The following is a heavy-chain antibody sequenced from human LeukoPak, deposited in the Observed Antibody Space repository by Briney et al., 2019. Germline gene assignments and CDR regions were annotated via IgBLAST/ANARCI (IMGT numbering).Heavy chain of an antibody. Sequence: PGGSLRLSCAASGFTFSSYWMHWVRQAPGKGLVWVSCINSDGSNTRYADSVKGRFTISRDNSKNTLYVQMSSLRAEDTAVYYCARSNNGGWGYCDYWGQGSLVTVSS. J-gene: IGHJ4*02. V-gene: IGHV3-74*01. CDR3: ARSNNGGWGYCDY. CDR2: INSDGSNT. D-gene: IGHD3-16*01. CDR1: GFTFSSYW.